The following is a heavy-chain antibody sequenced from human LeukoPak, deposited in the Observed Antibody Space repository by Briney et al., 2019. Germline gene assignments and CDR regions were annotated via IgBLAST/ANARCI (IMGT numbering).Heavy chain of an antibody. CDR2: ISAYNGNT. CDR3: ARDKGYDFWSGSFKNWFDP. Sequence: WASVKVSCKASGYTFTSYGISWVRQAPGQGLEWMGWISAYNGNTNYAQKLQGRVTMTTDTSTSTAYMELRGLRSDDTAVYYCARDKGYDFWSGSFKNWFDPWGQGTLVTVSS. V-gene: IGHV1-18*01. D-gene: IGHD3-3*01. CDR1: GYTFTSYG. J-gene: IGHJ5*02.